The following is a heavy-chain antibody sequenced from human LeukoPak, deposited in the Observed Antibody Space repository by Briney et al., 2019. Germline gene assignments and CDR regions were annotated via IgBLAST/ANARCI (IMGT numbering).Heavy chain of an antibody. CDR1: GGTFSSYA. Sequence: SVKVSCKASGGTFSSYAISWVRQAPGQGLEWMGGIIPIFGTANYAQKFQGRVTITTDESTSTAYMELSSLRSEDTAVYYCARVAYCGGDCYSGFDYWGQGTLVTVSS. CDR3: ARVAYCGGDCYSGFDY. D-gene: IGHD2-21*02. V-gene: IGHV1-69*05. J-gene: IGHJ4*02. CDR2: IIPIFGTA.